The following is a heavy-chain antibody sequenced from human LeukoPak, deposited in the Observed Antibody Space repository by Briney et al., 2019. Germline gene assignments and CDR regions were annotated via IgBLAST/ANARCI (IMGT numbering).Heavy chain of an antibody. V-gene: IGHV4-34*01. CDR1: GGSFSGYY. D-gene: IGHD6-13*01. CDR3: ARGYSSSWYFYYYMDV. J-gene: IGHJ6*03. CDR2: INHSGST. Sequence: SETLSLTCAVYGGSFSGYYWSWIRQPPGKGLEWIGEINHSGSTNYNPSLKSRVTISVDTSKNQFSLKLSSVTAADTAVHYCARGYSSSWYFYYYMDVWGKGTTVTVSS.